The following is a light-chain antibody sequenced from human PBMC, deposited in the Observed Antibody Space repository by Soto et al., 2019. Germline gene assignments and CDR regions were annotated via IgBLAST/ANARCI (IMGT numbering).Light chain of an antibody. CDR3: QQYNNWPIT. J-gene: IGKJ5*01. Sequence: EIMFTQSPATLSLSPGERATLSCRASQSVSSYLAWYQQKPGQAPRLLIYDASNRATGIPARFSGSGSGTDFTLTISSLQSEDFAVYYCQQYNNWPITFGQGTLLEVK. CDR1: QSVSSY. CDR2: DAS. V-gene: IGKV3-11*01.